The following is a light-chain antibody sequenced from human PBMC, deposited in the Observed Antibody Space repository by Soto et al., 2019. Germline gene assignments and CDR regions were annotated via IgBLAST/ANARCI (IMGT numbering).Light chain of an antibody. V-gene: IGLV2-8*01. CDR2: EVS. CDR3: SSYTGSNNLVI. Sequence: QSALTQPPSASGSPGQSVTLSCPGTRSDVGGYNYVSWYQPHPGKAPTVLISEVSKRPSGVPDRFSGAKSGNTASPTVSGLQAEDEADYYCSSYTGSNNLVIFGGGTKLTVL. J-gene: IGLJ2*01. CDR1: RSDVGGYNY.